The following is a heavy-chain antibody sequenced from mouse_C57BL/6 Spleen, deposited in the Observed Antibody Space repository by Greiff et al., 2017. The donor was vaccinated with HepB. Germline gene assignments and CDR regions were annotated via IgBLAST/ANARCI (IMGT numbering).Heavy chain of an antibody. J-gene: IGHJ3*01. D-gene: IGHD1-1*01. CDR1: GFTFSDYY. Sequence: EVKLVESGGGLVQPGGSLKLSCAASGFTFSDYYMYWVRQTPEKRLEWVAYISNGGGSTYYPDTVKGRFTISRDNAKNTLYLQMSRLKSEDTAMYYCASRITTDWGQGTLVTVSA. CDR3: ASRITTD. V-gene: IGHV5-12*01. CDR2: ISNGGGST.